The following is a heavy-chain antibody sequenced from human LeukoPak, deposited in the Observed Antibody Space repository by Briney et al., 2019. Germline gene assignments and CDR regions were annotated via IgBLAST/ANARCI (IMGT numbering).Heavy chain of an antibody. J-gene: IGHJ3*02. CDR1: GGSFSGYY. CDR2: INHSGST. Sequence: PSETLSLTCAVYGGSFSGYYWSWIRQPPGKGLEWIGEINHSGSTNYNPSLKSRVTISVDTSKNQFSLKLSSVTAADTAVYYCASGGDDAFDIWGQGTMVTVSS. D-gene: IGHD7-27*01. V-gene: IGHV4-34*01. CDR3: ASGGDDAFDI.